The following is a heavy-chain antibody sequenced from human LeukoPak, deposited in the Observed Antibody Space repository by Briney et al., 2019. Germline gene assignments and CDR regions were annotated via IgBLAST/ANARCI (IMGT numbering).Heavy chain of an antibody. CDR1: GASVSSYY. V-gene: IGHV4-59*08. J-gene: IGHJ3*02. Sequence: PSETLSRTCGVSGASVSSYYWSWIRQPPGKGLEWIGYISYSGSTNYKSSLKSRVTISVDTSKNQFSLRLSSVTAADTAVYYCARSRYASVWYDFDIWGQGTMVTVSS. CDR2: ISYSGST. CDR3: ARSRYASVWYDFDI. D-gene: IGHD6-19*01.